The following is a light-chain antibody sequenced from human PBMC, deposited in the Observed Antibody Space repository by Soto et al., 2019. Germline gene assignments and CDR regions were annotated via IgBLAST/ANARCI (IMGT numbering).Light chain of an antibody. Sequence: LTQPHSVSESPGMTATISCTRSSGSIASNFVQWYQQRPGSGPTTVIYEDNRRPSGVPDRFSGSIDRSSNSASLTISGLQSEDEADYYCQSYDSSNRVIFGGGTKVTVL. J-gene: IGLJ2*01. CDR2: EDN. CDR3: QSYDSSNRVI. CDR1: SGSIASNF. V-gene: IGLV6-57*04.